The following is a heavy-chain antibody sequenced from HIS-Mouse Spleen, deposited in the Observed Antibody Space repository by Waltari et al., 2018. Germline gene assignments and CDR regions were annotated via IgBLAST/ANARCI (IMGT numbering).Heavy chain of an antibody. V-gene: IGHV3-30*18. J-gene: IGHJ5*02. CDR3: AKEYSSSHNWFDP. CDR2: KSNDGSNK. CDR1: GFTFSSYG. Sequence: QVQLVESGGGVVQPGRSLRLSCAASGFTFSSYGMHWVRQAPGKGLEWVAVKSNDGSNKYYADSVKGRFTISRDNSKNTLYLQMNSLRAEDTAVYYCAKEYSSSHNWFDPWGQGTLVTVSS. D-gene: IGHD6-13*01.